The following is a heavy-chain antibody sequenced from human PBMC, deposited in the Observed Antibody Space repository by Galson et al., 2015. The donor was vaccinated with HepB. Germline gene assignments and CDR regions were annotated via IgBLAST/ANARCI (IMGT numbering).Heavy chain of an antibody. CDR1: GGTFNNYA. CDR2: IIPILGKV. CDR3: ARVNTGMKVFGAVNTNGMDV. V-gene: IGHV1-69*04. Sequence: SVKVSCKASGGTFNNYAIDWVRQAPGHGLDWMGRIIPILGKVNDAPKFQGRVTFTADKSTSTAYMELSSLRSEDTAVYYCARVNTGMKVFGAVNTNGMDVWGQGTTVTVSS. D-gene: IGHD3-3*01. J-gene: IGHJ6*02.